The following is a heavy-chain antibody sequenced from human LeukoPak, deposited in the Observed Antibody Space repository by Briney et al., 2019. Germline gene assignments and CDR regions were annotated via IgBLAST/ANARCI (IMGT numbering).Heavy chain of an antibody. J-gene: IGHJ6*02. V-gene: IGHV4-30-2*01. CDR2: IYHSGST. D-gene: IGHD3-10*01. CDR3: ARALYGSGSYTFGGDNGLDV. Sequence: SETLSLTCAVSGGSISSGGYSWSWLRQPPGKGLEWIGYIYHSGSTYYNPSLKSRVTISVDRSKNQFSLKLSSVTAADTAVYYCARALYGSGSYTFGGDNGLDVWGQGTTVTVSS. CDR1: GGSISSGGYS.